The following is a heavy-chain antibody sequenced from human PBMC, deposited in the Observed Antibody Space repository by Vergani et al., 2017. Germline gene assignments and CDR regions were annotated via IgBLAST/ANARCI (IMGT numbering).Heavy chain of an antibody. J-gene: IGHJ6*02. CDR1: GFTFSDYY. Sequence: QVQLVESGGGLVKPGGSLRLSCAASGFTFSDYYMTWIRQAPGKGLEWVSYITTSSSYTDYADSMKGRFTISRDNAKNSLYLQMNSLRAEDTAVYYCARGHYVLDVWGQGTTVTVSS. V-gene: IGHV3-11*06. CDR3: ARGHYVLDV. CDR2: ITTSSSYT.